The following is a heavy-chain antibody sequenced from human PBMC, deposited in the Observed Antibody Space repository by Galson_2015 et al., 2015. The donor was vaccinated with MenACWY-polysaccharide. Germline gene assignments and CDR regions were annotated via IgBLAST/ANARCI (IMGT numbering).Heavy chain of an antibody. Sequence: LRLSCAASTVTFRGSGLHWVRQAPGKGLEWVAVIQYDAVYKQYLDSVKGRFSVSRDNSKSTLYLEMNNLRAEDTALYYCAREGSRIVFHAFDTWGQGTMVIVSS. J-gene: IGHJ3*02. V-gene: IGHV3-33*01. D-gene: IGHD3-10*02. CDR1: TVTFRGSG. CDR3: AREGSRIVFHAFDT. CDR2: IQYDAVYK.